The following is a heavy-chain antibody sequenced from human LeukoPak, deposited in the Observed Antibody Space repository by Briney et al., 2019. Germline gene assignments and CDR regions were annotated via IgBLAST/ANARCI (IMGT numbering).Heavy chain of an antibody. CDR1: GYTFTGYY. V-gene: IGHV1-2*02. D-gene: IGHD3-3*01. CDR3: ARVKITIFGVASNFDY. CDR2: INPNSGGT. Sequence: ASVKVSCKASGYTFTGYYMHWVRQAPGQGLEWMGWINPNSGGTNYAQKFQGRVTTTRDTSISTAYMELSRLRSDDTAVYYCARVKITIFGVASNFDYWGQGTLVTVSS. J-gene: IGHJ4*02.